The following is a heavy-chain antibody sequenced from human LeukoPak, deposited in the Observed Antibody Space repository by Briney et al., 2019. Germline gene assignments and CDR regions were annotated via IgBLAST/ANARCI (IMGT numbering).Heavy chain of an antibody. V-gene: IGHV4-59*08. Sequence: TSETLSLTCTVSGGSISSYYWSWIRQPPGKGLEWIGYIYYSGSTNYNPSLKSRVTISVDTSKNQFSLKLSSVTAADTAVYYCARHDRGSYIYWGQGTLVTVSS. CDR1: GGSISSYY. CDR2: IYYSGST. J-gene: IGHJ4*02. CDR3: ARHDRGSYIY. D-gene: IGHD1-26*01.